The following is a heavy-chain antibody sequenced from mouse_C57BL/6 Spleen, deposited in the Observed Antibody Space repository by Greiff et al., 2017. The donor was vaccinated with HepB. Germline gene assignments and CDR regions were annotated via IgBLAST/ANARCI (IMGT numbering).Heavy chain of an antibody. CDR3: ARYGSTMGYFDV. V-gene: IGHV1-19*01. CDR1: GYTFTDYY. CDR2: INPYNGGT. Sequence: EVQLQQSGPVLVKPGASVKMSCKASGYTFTDYYMNWVKQSHGKSLEWIGVINPYNGGTSYNQKFKGKATLTVDKSSSTAYMELNSLTSEDSAVYYCARYGSTMGYFDVWGTGTTVTVSS. J-gene: IGHJ1*03. D-gene: IGHD1-1*01.